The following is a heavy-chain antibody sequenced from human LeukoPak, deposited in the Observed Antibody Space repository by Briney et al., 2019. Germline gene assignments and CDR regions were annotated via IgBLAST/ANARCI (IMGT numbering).Heavy chain of an antibody. Sequence: GGSLRLSCAASGFTFKNYGIHWVRQAPGKGLEWVAFIQYDGSDKFYTDSVKGRFTISRDNYKTTLFLQMNSLRAEDTAVYYCAKRIQSAMATGYWGQGTPVTVSS. D-gene: IGHD5-18*01. CDR2: IQYDGSDK. V-gene: IGHV3-30*02. CDR1: GFTFKNYG. J-gene: IGHJ4*02. CDR3: AKRIQSAMATGY.